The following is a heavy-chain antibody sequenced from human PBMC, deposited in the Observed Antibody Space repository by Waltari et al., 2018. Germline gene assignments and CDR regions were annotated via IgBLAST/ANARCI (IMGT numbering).Heavy chain of an antibody. J-gene: IGHJ3*02. CDR3: ARGSLVFFDI. D-gene: IGHD6-13*01. CDR1: GGSISSGSYY. V-gene: IGHV4-61*02. Sequence: QVQLQESGPGLVKPSQTLSLTCTVSGGSISSGSYYWRWIRRPAGKGLEWIGRIYTSGSTTSNPSLKSLGTISVDTYKNQFSLKLSSVTAADPAVYDWARGSLVFFDIWGQGTMVTVSS. CDR2: IYTSGST.